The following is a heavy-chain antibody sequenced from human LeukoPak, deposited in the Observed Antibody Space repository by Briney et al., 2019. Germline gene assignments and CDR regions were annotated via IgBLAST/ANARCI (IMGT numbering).Heavy chain of an antibody. CDR2: IYHSGST. CDR3: ARRAYGDYFDY. V-gene: IGHV4-38-2*01. CDR1: GYSISSGYY. J-gene: IGHJ4*02. D-gene: IGHD4-17*01. Sequence: PSETLSLTCAVSGYSISSGYYWGWIRQPPGKGLEWIGSIYHSGSTYYNPSLKSRVTISVDTSKNQFSLKLSSVTAADTALYYCARRAYGDYFDYWGQGTLVTVSS.